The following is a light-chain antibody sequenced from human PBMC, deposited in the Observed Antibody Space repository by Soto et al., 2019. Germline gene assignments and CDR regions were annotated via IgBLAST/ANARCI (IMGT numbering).Light chain of an antibody. CDR3: QQSYSTPRP. CDR2: AAS. Sequence: EIQMTQSPSSLSASVGDRVTIACRASQSISSYLNWYQQKPGKAPKLLIYAASSLQSGVPSRFSGSVSGTDFTLTISSLQPEDFATYYCQQSYSTPRPFGQGTKVDI. CDR1: QSISSY. V-gene: IGKV1-39*01. J-gene: IGKJ1*01.